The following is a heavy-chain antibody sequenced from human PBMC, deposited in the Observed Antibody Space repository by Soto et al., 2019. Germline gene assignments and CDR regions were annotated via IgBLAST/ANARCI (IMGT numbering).Heavy chain of an antibody. CDR3: ARISYDSSGYYDY. CDR2: IYYSGST. D-gene: IGHD3-22*01. CDR1: GSSISSGGYY. Sequence: QVQLQESGPGLVKPSQTLSLTCTVSGSSISSGGYYWSWIRQHPGKGLEWIGYIYYSGSTYYNPSVKSRVIRSVDTYKNQCSLKLSSVTAADTAVSYCARISYDSSGYYDYRGQGTLVTASS. J-gene: IGHJ4*02. V-gene: IGHV4-31*03.